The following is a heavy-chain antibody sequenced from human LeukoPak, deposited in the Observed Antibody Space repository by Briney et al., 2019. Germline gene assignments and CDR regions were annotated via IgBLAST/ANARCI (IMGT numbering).Heavy chain of an antibody. CDR1: GFTFSHYG. D-gene: IGHD4-11*01. Sequence: PGGSLRLSCATSGFTFSHYGMHWAPQSPGKGLEWVAVIWSDGTNTYYGDPVKGRFTISRDNFQRTVYLQMNSLRAEDTAVYYCAKDAQRGFDYSNSLDKWGQGTLVTVSS. CDR3: AKDAQRGFDYSNSLDK. V-gene: IGHV3-33*06. CDR2: IWSDGTNT. J-gene: IGHJ4*02.